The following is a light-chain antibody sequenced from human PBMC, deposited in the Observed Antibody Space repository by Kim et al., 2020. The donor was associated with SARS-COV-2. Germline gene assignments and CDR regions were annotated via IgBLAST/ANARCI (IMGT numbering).Light chain of an antibody. J-gene: IGKJ4*01. CDR1: EVIRYD. CDR2: GAS. V-gene: IGKV1-6*01. CDR3: LQDHTYPLT. Sequence: THMTQSPSSLSASVGDRVTITCRASEVIRYDLHWYQQKPGRAPRLLIYGASKLLSGVPSRFSGSGSNTEFTLIINSLQPEDLATYYCLQDHTYPLTFGGGTKLEI.